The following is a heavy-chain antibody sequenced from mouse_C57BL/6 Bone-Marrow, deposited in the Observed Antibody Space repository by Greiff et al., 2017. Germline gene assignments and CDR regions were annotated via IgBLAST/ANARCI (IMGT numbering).Heavy chain of an antibody. CDR1: GYKFTDYN. J-gene: IGHJ1*03. V-gene: IGHV1-18*01. D-gene: IGHD1-1*01. Sequence: VQLKESGPELVKPGASVKIPCKASGYKFTDYNMDWVKQSHGKSLEWIGDINPNNGGTIYNPKFQGQATLPVDKSSSTAYLELSSLTSEDTAVYYCAKRPLYDGNSSWYCDVWGTGTTVTVAS. CDR3: AKRPLYDGNSSWYCDV. CDR2: INPNNGGT.